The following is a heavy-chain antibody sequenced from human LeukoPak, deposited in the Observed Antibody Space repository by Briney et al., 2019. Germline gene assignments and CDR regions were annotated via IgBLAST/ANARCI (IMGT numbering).Heavy chain of an antibody. D-gene: IGHD6-13*01. CDR2: INPNSGGT. CDR1: GYTFTGYY. V-gene: IGHV1-2*02. J-gene: IGHJ5*02. Sequence: ASVKVSCKASGYTFTGYYMHWVRQAPGQGLEWMGWINPNSGGTNYAQKFQGRVTMIRDTSISTAYMELSRLRSDDTAVYYCAREGSSIAAAGTGWFDPWGQGTLVTVSS. CDR3: AREGSSIAAAGTGWFDP.